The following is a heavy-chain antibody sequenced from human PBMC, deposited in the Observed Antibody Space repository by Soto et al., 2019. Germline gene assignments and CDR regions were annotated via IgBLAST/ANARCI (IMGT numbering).Heavy chain of an antibody. CDR1: GYTFSNYG. J-gene: IGHJ4*02. Sequence: QVQLVQSGAEVTKPGASVTVSCETSGYTFSNYGITWVRQAPGQGLEWMGWISGYNGDTNYPEKLQGRVTMTTDTSTSTVYMELRNLRYADTDMYYCARDHSRRWHAFDYWGQGTLVTVSS. CDR3: ARDHSRRWHAFDY. CDR2: ISGYNGDT. V-gene: IGHV1-18*01. D-gene: IGHD6-13*01.